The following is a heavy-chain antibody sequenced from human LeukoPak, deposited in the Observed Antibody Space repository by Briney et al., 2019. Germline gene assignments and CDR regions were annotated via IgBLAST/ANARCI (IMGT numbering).Heavy chain of an antibody. D-gene: IGHD1-26*01. J-gene: IGHJ4*02. CDR1: GFTFSSYE. Sequence: GGSLRLSCAASGFTFSSYEMNWVRQAPGKGLEWVSYISSSGSTIYYADSVKGRFTISRDNAKNSLYLQMNSLRAEDTAVHYCARASGSYYFDYWGQGTLVTVSS. CDR2: ISSSGSTI. CDR3: ARASGSYYFDY. V-gene: IGHV3-48*03.